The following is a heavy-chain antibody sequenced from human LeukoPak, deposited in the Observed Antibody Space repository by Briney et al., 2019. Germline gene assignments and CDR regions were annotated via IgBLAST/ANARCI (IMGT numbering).Heavy chain of an antibody. D-gene: IGHD3-10*01. CDR1: GYTLTGYY. J-gene: IGHJ4*02. Sequence: ASVKVSCKASGYTLTGYYMHWVRQAPGQGLEWMGWISAYNGNTNYAQKLQGRVTMTTDTSTSTAYMELRSLRSDDTAVYYCAREHGGSGSSNYWGQGTLVTVSS. V-gene: IGHV1-18*04. CDR2: ISAYNGNT. CDR3: AREHGGSGSSNY.